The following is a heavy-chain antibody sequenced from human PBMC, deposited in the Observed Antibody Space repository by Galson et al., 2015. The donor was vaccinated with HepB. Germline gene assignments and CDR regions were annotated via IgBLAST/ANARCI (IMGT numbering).Heavy chain of an antibody. J-gene: IGHJ4*02. CDR2: IDWDDDK. CDR1: GFSLSTSGMC. D-gene: IGHD3-22*01. CDR3: ARDYYDSSGYYYGTQY. Sequence: PALVKPTQTLTLTCTFSGFSLSTSGMCVSWIRQPPGKALEWLALIDWDDDKYYSTSLKTRLTISKDTSKNQVVLTMTNMDPVDTATYYCARDYYDSSGYYYGTQYWGQGTLVTVSS. V-gene: IGHV2-70*01.